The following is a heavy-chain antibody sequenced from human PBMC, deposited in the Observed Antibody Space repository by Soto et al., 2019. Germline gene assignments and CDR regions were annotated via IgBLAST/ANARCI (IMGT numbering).Heavy chain of an antibody. CDR1: GGSFSGYY. V-gene: IGHV4-34*01. CDR2: INHSGST. D-gene: IGHD3-22*01. Sequence: QVQLQQWGAGLLKPSETLSLTCAVYGGSFSGYYWSWIRQPPGKGLEWIGEINHSGSTNYNPSLKIRGCISVDTSKNQFSLKLSSVTAADTAVYYCARDYYDSSGRPTIDYWGQGTLVTVSS. J-gene: IGHJ4*02. CDR3: ARDYYDSSGRPTIDY.